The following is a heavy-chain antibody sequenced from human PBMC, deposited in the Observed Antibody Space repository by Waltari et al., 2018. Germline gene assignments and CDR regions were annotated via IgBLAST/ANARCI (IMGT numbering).Heavy chain of an antibody. CDR3: ARSSTTVTTFG. J-gene: IGHJ4*02. Sequence: EVQLVASGGGLVKAGGSLRLSCAAFAFTFSTYSRNWVRQAPGKGLEWVSSISSSSLYMSYADSVKGRVTISRDNAKNSLYLQMNSLRVEDTAVYYCARSSTTVTTFGWGQGTLVTVSS. CDR1: AFTFSTYS. D-gene: IGHD4-17*01. V-gene: IGHV3-21*01. CDR2: ISSSSLYM.